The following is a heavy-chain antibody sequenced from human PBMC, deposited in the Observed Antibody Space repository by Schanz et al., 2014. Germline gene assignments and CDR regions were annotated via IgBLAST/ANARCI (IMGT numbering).Heavy chain of an antibody. Sequence: EVQLVDSGGGLVKPGGSLRLSCAASGFTFSDHYMDWVRQAPGKGLEWVSALTGSGTTTYYADSVKGRFTISRDNSKNTLDLQMNSLRAEDTAIYYCAKDLAAVGVFDYWGQGSLVTVSP. J-gene: IGHJ4*02. CDR3: AKDLAAVGVFDY. D-gene: IGHD6-13*01. CDR2: LTGSGTTT. CDR1: GFTFSDHY. V-gene: IGHV3-23*04.